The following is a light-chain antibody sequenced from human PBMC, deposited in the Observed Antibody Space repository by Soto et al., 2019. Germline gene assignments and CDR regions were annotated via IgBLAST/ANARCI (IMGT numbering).Light chain of an antibody. CDR3: SSYTSSNSVV. J-gene: IGLJ2*01. CDR1: SSDVGAYNY. CDR2: EVS. Sequence: QSALTQPASVSGSPGQSITISCTGTSSDVGAYNYVSWYQHHPGKAPKLMIYEVSNRPSGVSNRFSGSKSDNTASLTISGLQAEDEADYYCSSYTSSNSVVFGGGTKVTVL. V-gene: IGLV2-14*01.